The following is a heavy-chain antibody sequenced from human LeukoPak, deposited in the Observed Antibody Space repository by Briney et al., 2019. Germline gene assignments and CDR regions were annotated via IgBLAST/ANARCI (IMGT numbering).Heavy chain of an antibody. V-gene: IGHV4-4*07. CDR1: GGSISSYY. CDR2: IYTSGST. CDR3: ASSPFGYGDSYNWFDP. Sequence: SETLSLTCTVSGGSISSYYWSWIRQPAGKGLEWIGRIYTSGSTNYNPSLQGRVTMSVDTSKNQFSLKLSSVTAAATAVYYCASSPFGYGDSYNWFDPWGQGTLVTVSS. J-gene: IGHJ5*02. D-gene: IGHD4-17*01.